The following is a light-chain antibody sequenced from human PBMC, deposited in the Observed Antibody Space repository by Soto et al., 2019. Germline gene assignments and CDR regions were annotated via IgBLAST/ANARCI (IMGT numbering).Light chain of an antibody. CDR2: GAS. J-gene: IGKJ1*01. V-gene: IGKV3-15*01. Sequence: EIVMTQSPATLSVSPGERATLSCRASQSVSSNLAWYQQKPGQAPRLLIYGASTRATGIPARFSGGGSGPEFTLTISSLQSEDFAVYYCQQYNNWPPWTFGQGTKVEIK. CDR1: QSVSSN. CDR3: QQYNNWPPWT.